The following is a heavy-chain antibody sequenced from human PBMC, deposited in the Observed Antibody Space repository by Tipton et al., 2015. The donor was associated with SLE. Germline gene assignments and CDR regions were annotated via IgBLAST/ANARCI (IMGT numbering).Heavy chain of an antibody. Sequence: TLSLTCIVSGYSISSGYFWSWIRQPPGRGLEWIGCVSHPETTYSNPPLKSRVTMSLDTSNNQFSLKVTSVTAADSAVYYCARQPRHIAASGTFPKAGSQYWGEGTLGAVSS. CDR1: GYSISSGYF. D-gene: IGHD3-10*01. CDR3: ARQPRHIAASGTFPKAGSQY. V-gene: IGHV4-38-2*02. CDR2: VSHPETT. J-gene: IGHJ1*01.